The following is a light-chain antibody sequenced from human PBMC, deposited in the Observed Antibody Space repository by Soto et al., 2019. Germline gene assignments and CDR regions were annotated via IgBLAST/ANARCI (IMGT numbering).Light chain of an antibody. CDR3: AAWDDSLSGWM. CDR2: RKN. Sequence: QSVLTQPPSASGTPGQTVTISCSGSSSNVETNFVYWYQQLPGMAPKLLIYRKNQRPSGVPDRFSASESGPSASLAISGLRSEDEADYYCAAWDDSLSGWMFGGGTKVTVL. V-gene: IGLV1-47*01. J-gene: IGLJ3*02. CDR1: SSNVETNF.